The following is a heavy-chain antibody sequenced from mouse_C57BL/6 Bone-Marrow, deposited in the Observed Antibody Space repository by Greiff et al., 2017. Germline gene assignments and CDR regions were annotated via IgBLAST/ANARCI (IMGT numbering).Heavy chain of an antibody. CDR3: ARRGIYYYGSSYVNY. CDR1: GYTFTDHT. Sequence: QVQLQQSDAELVKPGASVKISCKVSGYTFTDHTLHWMKQRPEQGLEWIGYIYPRDGSTKYNEKFKGKATLTADKSSSTAYMQLNSLTSEDSAVYFCARRGIYYYGSSYVNYWGQGTSVTVSS. J-gene: IGHJ4*01. D-gene: IGHD1-1*01. CDR2: IYPRDGST. V-gene: IGHV1-78*01.